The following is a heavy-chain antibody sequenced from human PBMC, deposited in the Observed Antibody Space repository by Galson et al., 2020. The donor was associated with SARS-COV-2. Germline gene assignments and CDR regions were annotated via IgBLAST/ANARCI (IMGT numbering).Heavy chain of an antibody. CDR3: ARPGIGEIRGITDY. CDR1: ASTLRSTS. Sequence: GESLKISCAASASTLRSTSMHWVRQAPGKGLEWVAVISYDGSDKYYADSVKGRFTISRDNSKNTLYLQMNSLRLEDTAVYYCARPGIGEIRGITDYWGQGTQVTVSS. CDR2: ISYDGSDK. V-gene: IGHV3-30*19. J-gene: IGHJ4*02. D-gene: IGHD3-10*01.